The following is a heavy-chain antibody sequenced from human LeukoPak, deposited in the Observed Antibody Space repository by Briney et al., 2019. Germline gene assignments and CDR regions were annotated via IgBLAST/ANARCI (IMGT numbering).Heavy chain of an antibody. CDR3: ARTEEDGFDY. J-gene: IGHJ4*02. Sequence: ASVKVSCKASGYSFTSYGFSWVRQAPGQGLEWMGWISAYSGNTNSVQKLQGRVTMTTDTSTSTAYMELRSLRSDDTAVYYCARTEEDGFDYWGQGTLVTVSS. CDR1: GYSFTSYG. V-gene: IGHV1-18*01. CDR2: ISAYSGNT. D-gene: IGHD5-24*01.